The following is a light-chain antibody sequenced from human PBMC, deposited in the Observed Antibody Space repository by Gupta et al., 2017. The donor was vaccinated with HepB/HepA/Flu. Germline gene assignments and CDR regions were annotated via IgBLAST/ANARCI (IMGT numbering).Light chain of an antibody. CDR2: QDY. V-gene: IGLV3-1*01. CDR1: KLGNKY. CDR3: QAWDTSTVV. Sequence: SFEVTQPPSVSVSPGQTANITCSGDKLGNKYVCWYQQKPGQSPVLVIYQDYKRPSGIPERFSDYNSGNTATLTISGTQAMDEADYYCQAWDTSTVVFGGGTKLTVL. J-gene: IGLJ2*01.